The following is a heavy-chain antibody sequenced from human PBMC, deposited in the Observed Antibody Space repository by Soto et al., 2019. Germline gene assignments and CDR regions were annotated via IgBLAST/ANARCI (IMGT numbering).Heavy chain of an antibody. V-gene: IGHV1-8*01. CDR1: GYSLTNYD. D-gene: IGHD1-7*01. J-gene: IGHJ3*02. CDR2: KNPNSGNT. CDR3: ARGDGNFHDAFDI. Sequence: GASVKVSCKASGYSLTNYDIHWVRQATGQGLEWMGRKNPNSGNTGYAEKFQGRVTMTRNTSIGTDYMELSSLRSEDTAVYYCARGDGNFHDAFDIWGQGTMVTV.